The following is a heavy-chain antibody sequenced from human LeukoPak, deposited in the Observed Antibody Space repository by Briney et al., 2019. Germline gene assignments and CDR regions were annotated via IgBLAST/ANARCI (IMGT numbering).Heavy chain of an antibody. D-gene: IGHD2-15*01. V-gene: IGHV3-21*01. CDR3: ARDLGRTTDYCSGGSCYLLPGTSNWYDP. J-gene: IGHJ5*02. CDR2: IYSSSSYL. Sequence: PGGSLTLSCAASGFTFCSYSMNWVRQAPGEGLEGVSSIYSSSSYLYYAHSVKGRFTISKDNAKNSLYLQMNSLRAEDTAVYYCARDLGRTTDYCSGGSCYLLPGTSNWYDPWGQGTLVTVSS. CDR1: GFTFCSYS.